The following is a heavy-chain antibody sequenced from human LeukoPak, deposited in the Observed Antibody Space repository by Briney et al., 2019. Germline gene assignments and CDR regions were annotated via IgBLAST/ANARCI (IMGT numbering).Heavy chain of an antibody. CDR1: GFTFSDKW. CDR3: ARGGDYGSFDY. CDR2: IKQDGNDK. Sequence: PGGSLRLSCAASGFTFSDKWMSWVRQAPGKGLEWVAHIKQDGNDKYFVDSVKGRFTISRDNAKNSLHLQMNSLRVEDTAVYYCARGGDYGSFDYWGLGTLVIVSS. J-gene: IGHJ4*02. D-gene: IGHD4-17*01. V-gene: IGHV3-7*01.